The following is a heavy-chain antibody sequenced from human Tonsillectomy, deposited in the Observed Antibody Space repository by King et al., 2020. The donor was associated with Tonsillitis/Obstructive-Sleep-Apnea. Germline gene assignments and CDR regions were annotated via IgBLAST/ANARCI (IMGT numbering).Heavy chain of an antibody. V-gene: IGHV2-26*01. J-gene: IGHJ6*03. CDR3: ARAPSTSYYYYYYMDV. CDR1: GFSLSNARMG. Sequence: TLKESGPVLVKPTETLTLTCTVSGFSLSNARMGVSWIRQPPGKALEWLAHIFSDDEKSYSTSLKSRPTSPKDTPRSQVVLTMTNMDPVDTATYYWARAPSTSYYYYYYMDVWGTGTTVTVSS. D-gene: IGHD6-6*01. CDR2: IFSDDEK.